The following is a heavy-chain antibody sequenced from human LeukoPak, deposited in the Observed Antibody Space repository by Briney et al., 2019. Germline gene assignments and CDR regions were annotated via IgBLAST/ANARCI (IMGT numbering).Heavy chain of an antibody. D-gene: IGHD5-12*01. CDR3: ARGGLRYRGFPYYMDV. J-gene: IGHJ6*03. V-gene: IGHV4-39*07. CDR2: INHSGST. Sequence: PSETLSLTCTVSGGSISSSSYYWSWIRQPPGKGLEWIGEINHSGSTNYNPSLKSRVTISVDTSKNQFSLKLSSVTAADTAVYYCARGGLRYRGFPYYMDVWGKGTTVTVSS. CDR1: GGSISSSSYY.